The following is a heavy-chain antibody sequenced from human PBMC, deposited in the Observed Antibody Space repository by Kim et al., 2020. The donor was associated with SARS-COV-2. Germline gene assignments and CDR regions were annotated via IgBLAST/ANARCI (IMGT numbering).Heavy chain of an antibody. CDR3: ARDPLVWPYYYDSSGYLDY. V-gene: IGHV3-74*01. Sequence: GRFTISRDNAKNTLYLQMNSLRAEDTAVYYCARDPLVWPYYYDSSGYLDYWGQGTLVTVSS. D-gene: IGHD3-22*01. J-gene: IGHJ4*02.